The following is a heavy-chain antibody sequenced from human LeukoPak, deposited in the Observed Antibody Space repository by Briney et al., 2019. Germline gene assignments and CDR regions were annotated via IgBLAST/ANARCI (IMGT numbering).Heavy chain of an antibody. CDR2: IYHSGST. V-gene: IGHV4-30-2*01. J-gene: IGHJ4*02. CDR3: AREYLGNTYGDTGGCFDN. Sequence: SETLSLTCAVSGGSISSAVYSWSWIRQPPGKGLEWIGNIYHSGSTYYNPSLRSRVIISVDTSKNQFSLKLSSVTAADTALYYCAREYLGNTYGDTGGCFDNWGQGTLVTVSS. CDR1: GGSISSAVYS. D-gene: IGHD4-17*01.